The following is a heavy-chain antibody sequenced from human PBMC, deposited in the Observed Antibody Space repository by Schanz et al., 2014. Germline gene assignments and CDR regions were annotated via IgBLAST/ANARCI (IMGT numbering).Heavy chain of an antibody. D-gene: IGHD2-15*01. CDR3: ARGRVCTGGSCYSWFDL. CDR1: GGTFSSFG. V-gene: IGHV1-8*01. Sequence: QVHLVQSGAEVKKPGASVKVSCKASGGTFSSFGINWVRQAPGQGLEWMGWMNPDSGNTGYAQKFQGRVTMTRNTSISTAYMELSSLRSEDTAVYYCARGRVCTGGSCYSWFDLWGQGTLVTVAS. J-gene: IGHJ5*02. CDR2: MNPDSGNT.